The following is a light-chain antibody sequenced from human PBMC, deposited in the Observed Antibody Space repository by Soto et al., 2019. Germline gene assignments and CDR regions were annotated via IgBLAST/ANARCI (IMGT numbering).Light chain of an antibody. CDR2: VAS. J-gene: IGKJ5*01. V-gene: IGKV3-20*01. Sequence: EIVLTQSPGTLSLSPGERATLSCRASQSVSSNYLAWYQQKPGQAPRLLIYVASSRASGIPDRFSGSGSGTDFTLTITRLEPEDFAVYYCQQYGGSPVTFGQGTRLEIK. CDR1: QSVSSNY. CDR3: QQYGGSPVT.